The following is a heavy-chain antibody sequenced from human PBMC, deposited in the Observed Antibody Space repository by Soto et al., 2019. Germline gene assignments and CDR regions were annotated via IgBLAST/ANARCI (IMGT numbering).Heavy chain of an antibody. CDR2: ISAYNGNT. D-gene: IGHD6-13*01. V-gene: IGHV1-18*04. Sequence: GASVKVSCKASGYTFTSYGISWVRQAPGQGLEWMGWISAYNGNTNYAQKLQGRVTMTTDTSTSTAYMELRSLRSDDTAVYYCATSGIEADGTRDAFDIWGQGAMVTVSS. J-gene: IGHJ3*02. CDR3: ATSGIEADGTRDAFDI. CDR1: GYTFTSYG.